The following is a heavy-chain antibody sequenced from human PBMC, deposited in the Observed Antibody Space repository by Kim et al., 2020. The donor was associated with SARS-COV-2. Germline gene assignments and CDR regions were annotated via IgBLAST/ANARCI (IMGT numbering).Heavy chain of an antibody. Sequence: SETLSLTCAVYGGSFSGYYWSWIRQPPGKGLEWIGEINHSGSTNYNPSLKSRVTISVHTSKNQFSLNLTSVSVTAADTAVYYCARGRQQLGYFDYWGQGILVTVSS. CDR1: GGSFSGYY. CDR2: INHSGST. V-gene: IGHV4-34*01. J-gene: IGHJ4*02. CDR3: ARGRQQLGYFDY. D-gene: IGHD6-13*01.